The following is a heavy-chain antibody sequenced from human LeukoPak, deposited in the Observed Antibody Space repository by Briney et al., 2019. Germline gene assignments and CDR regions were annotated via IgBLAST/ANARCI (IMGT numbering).Heavy chain of an antibody. CDR3: ARTGTYYYDSSGQPFDY. CDR2: ISAYNGNT. D-gene: IGHD3-22*01. CDR1: GYSFTSYG. Sequence: GESLKISCKGSGYSFTSYGISWVRQAPGQGLEWMGWISAYNGNTNYAQKLQGRVTMTTDTSTSTAYMELRSLRSDDTAVYYCARTGTYYYDSSGQPFDYWGQGTLVTVSS. J-gene: IGHJ4*02. V-gene: IGHV1-18*01.